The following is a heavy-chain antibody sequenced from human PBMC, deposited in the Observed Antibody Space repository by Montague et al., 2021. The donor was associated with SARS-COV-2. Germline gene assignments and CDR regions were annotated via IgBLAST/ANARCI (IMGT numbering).Heavy chain of an antibody. CDR1: GGSISSSSYY. Sequence: SETLSLTCTVSGGSISSSSYYWGWIRQPPGTGLEWIGSIYYSGSTYYNPSLKSRVTISVDTSRNQFSLKLSSVTAADTAVYYCASPTYYYDSSGSDAFDLWGQGTMVTVSS. CDR2: IYYSGST. CDR3: ASPTYYYDSSGSDAFDL. D-gene: IGHD3-22*01. V-gene: IGHV4-39*01. J-gene: IGHJ3*01.